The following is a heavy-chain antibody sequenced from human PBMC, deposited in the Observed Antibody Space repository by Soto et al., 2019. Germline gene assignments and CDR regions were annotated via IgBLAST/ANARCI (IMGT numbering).Heavy chain of an antibody. CDR1: GSDITTYY. Sequence: SETLSLTCTVSGSDITTYYWSWLRQSPGKGLEWIGHIYDTGSTTYNPSLKSRVTISVDTSNKQFSLRLTSVTAADTAVYYCARCPIDHNWFDPWGQGTLVTVS. J-gene: IGHJ5*02. V-gene: IGHV4-59*01. CDR2: IYDTGST. CDR3: ARCPIDHNWFDP. D-gene: IGHD3-9*01.